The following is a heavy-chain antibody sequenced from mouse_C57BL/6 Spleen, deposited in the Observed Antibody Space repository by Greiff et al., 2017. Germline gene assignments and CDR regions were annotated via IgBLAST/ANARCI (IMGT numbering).Heavy chain of an antibody. CDR3: ARYYGSSLTRAMDY. Sequence: QVQLQQPGTELVKPGASVKLSCKASGYTFTSYWMHWVTQRPGQGLEWIGNINPSNGGTKYNEKFKSKATLTVDKASSTAYMQLSILTSEDSTVCDDARYYGSSLTRAMDYWGQGTSVTVSS. D-gene: IGHD1-1*01. J-gene: IGHJ4*01. CDR1: GYTFTSYW. CDR2: INPSNGGT. V-gene: IGHV1-53*01.